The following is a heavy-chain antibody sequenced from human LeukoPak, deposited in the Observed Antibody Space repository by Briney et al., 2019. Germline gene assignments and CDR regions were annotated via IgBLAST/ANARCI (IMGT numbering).Heavy chain of an antibody. J-gene: IGHJ4*02. D-gene: IGHD3-22*01. CDR2: INWNGDST. V-gene: IGHV3-20*04. Sequence: GGPLTLSCAASGLSFGDYGLTWVRHAPGKGLEWVSGINWNGDSTDDADSVKGRFTIYRDNAKNSLYLQMNSLRAEDTALYYCARDLRVVITGSFDSWGQGTLVTVSS. CDR1: GLSFGDYG. CDR3: ARDLRVVITGSFDS.